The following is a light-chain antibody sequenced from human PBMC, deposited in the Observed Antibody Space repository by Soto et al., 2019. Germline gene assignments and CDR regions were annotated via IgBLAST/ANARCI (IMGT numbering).Light chain of an antibody. V-gene: IGLV1-51*01. CDR1: SSNIGNNY. Sequence: QSVLTQPPSVSAAPGQKVTISCSVSSSNIGNNYVSWYQQLPGTAPKLLIYDNNKRPSGIPDRFSGSKSGTSATLGITGLQTGDEADYYCATWDSSLSAGVFGTGTKVTVL. CDR2: DNN. J-gene: IGLJ1*01. CDR3: ATWDSSLSAGV.